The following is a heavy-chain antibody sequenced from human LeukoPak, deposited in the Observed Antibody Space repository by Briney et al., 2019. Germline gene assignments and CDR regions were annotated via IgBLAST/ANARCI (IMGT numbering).Heavy chain of an antibody. CDR2: NNTDGSST. Sequence: PGGSLRLSCTASGFTFSSYWMHWVRQTPGKGLVWISRNNTDGSSTNYADSVKGRFTISRDNAKNTLYLQMNSLRAEDTAVYYCARDPKPYCSGGTCYYYWFDPWGQGTLVTVSS. D-gene: IGHD2-15*01. CDR1: GFTFSSYW. J-gene: IGHJ5*02. CDR3: ARDPKPYCSGGTCYYYWFDP. V-gene: IGHV3-74*01.